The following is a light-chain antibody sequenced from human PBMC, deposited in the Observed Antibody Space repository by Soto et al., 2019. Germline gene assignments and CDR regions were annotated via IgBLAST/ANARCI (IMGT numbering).Light chain of an antibody. CDR1: QSISSW. V-gene: IGKV1-5*03. Sequence: EIQMTQSPSTLSASVGDRVTITCRASQSISSWLAWYQQKPGKAPKVLIYKASSLQSGVPSRFSGSGSGTEFTLTISSLQPDDFATYYCQEYNSYWTFGQGTKVDIK. CDR3: QEYNSYWT. CDR2: KAS. J-gene: IGKJ1*01.